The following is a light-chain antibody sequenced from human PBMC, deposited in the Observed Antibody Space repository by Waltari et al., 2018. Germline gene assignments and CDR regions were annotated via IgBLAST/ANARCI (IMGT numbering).Light chain of an antibody. J-gene: IGLJ3*02. CDR1: SLSTSY. V-gene: IGLV3-19*01. Sequence: SELTQGPDVSVALGQTVKITCQGDSLSTSYASWYQVKPGQAPVLVLFGKEKRPSGIPDRISGYSSGTTSSLTITGAQAEDEAAYYCHSRKGSDNQVVFGGGTKLTVL. CDR2: GKE. CDR3: HSRKGSDNQVV.